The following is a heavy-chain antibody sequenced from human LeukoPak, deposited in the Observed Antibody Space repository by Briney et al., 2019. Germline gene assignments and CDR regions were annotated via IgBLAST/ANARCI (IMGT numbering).Heavy chain of an antibody. Sequence: GGSLRLSCAASGFTFDDYTMHWVRQAPGKGLEWVSLISWDGGSTYYADSVKGRFTISRDNSKNSLYLQKNSLRTEDTALYYCAKDGAWYFDLWGRGTLVTVPS. V-gene: IGHV3-43*01. J-gene: IGHJ2*01. CDR1: GFTFDDYT. CDR3: AKDGAWYFDL. CDR2: ISWDGGST.